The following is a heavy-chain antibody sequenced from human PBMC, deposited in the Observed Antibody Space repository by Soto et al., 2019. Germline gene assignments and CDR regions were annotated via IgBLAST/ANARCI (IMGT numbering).Heavy chain of an antibody. CDR3: ATEDESSGHAGTFQH. CDR2: ISKEGNK. J-gene: IGHJ1*01. CDR1: GFIFSTYV. Sequence: QVQLVESGGDVVQPGRSLRLSCAASGFIFSTYVMHWVRQAPGKGLEWVALISKEGNKQYADSVKDRFTVSRDNSKSNLNLEMNSLRVEDKATYYCATEDESSGHAGTFQHWGQGTLVSVSP. V-gene: IGHV3-30-3*01. D-gene: IGHD3-22*01.